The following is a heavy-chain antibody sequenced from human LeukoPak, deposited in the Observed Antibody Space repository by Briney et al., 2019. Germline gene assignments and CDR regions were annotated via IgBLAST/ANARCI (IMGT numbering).Heavy chain of an antibody. CDR2: INHSGST. J-gene: IGHJ5*02. Sequence: SETLSLTCAVYGGSFSGYYWSWIRQPPGKGLEWIGEINHSGSTNYNPSLKSRVTISVDTSKNQFSLKLSSVTAADTAVYYCARGSNDFWSGYYVGIRRGWFEPWGQGTLVTVSS. CDR3: ARGSNDFWSGYYVGIRRGWFEP. D-gene: IGHD3-3*01. V-gene: IGHV4-34*01. CDR1: GGSFSGYY.